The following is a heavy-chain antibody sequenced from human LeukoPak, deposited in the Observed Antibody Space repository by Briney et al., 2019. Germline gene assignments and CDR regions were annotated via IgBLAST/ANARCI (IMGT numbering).Heavy chain of an antibody. D-gene: IGHD1-7*01. Sequence: HPGGSLRLSCAASGFTFSSYAMSWVRQAPGKGLEWVSAISGSGGSTYYADSVKGRFTISRDNSKNTLYLQMNSLRAEDTAVYYCAKAPTWNYFAYRGFDPWGQGTLVTVSS. CDR1: GFTFSSYA. CDR2: ISGSGGST. J-gene: IGHJ5*02. CDR3: AKAPTWNYFAYRGFDP. V-gene: IGHV3-23*01.